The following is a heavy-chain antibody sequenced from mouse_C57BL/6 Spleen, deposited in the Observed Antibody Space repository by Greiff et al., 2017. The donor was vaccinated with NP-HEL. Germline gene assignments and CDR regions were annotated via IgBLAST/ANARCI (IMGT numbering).Heavy chain of an antibody. D-gene: IGHD2-4*01. Sequence: VQLQQSGTVLARPGASVKMSCKTSGYTFTSYWMHWVKQRPGQGLEWIGAIYPGNSDTSYNQKFKGKAKLTAVTSASTAYMELSSLTNEDSAVYYCTRDDYDDPLFAYWGQGTLVTVSA. CDR2: IYPGNSDT. CDR3: TRDDYDDPLFAY. CDR1: GYTFTSYW. J-gene: IGHJ3*01. V-gene: IGHV1-5*01.